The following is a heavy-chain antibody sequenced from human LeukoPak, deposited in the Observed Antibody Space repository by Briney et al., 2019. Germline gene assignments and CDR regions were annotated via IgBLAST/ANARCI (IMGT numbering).Heavy chain of an antibody. D-gene: IGHD3-10*01. CDR2: INSDGSST. V-gene: IGHV3-74*01. CDR3: AREGWDHYGSGSRFDY. J-gene: IGHJ4*02. Sequence: GGSPRLSCAASGFTFSNYWMHWVRQAPGKGLVWVSRINSDGSSTSYADSVKGRFTISRDNAKNTLYLQMNSLRAEDTAVYYCAREGWDHYGSGSRFDYWAQGTLVTVSS. CDR1: GFTFSNYW.